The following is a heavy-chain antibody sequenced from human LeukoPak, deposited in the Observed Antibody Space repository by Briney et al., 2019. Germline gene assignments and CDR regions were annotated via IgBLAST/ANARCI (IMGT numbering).Heavy chain of an antibody. D-gene: IGHD3-10*01. J-gene: IGHJ4*02. V-gene: IGHV4-39*07. CDR3: ARVARPSYYFDY. Sequence: PSETLSLTCTVSGGSISSSSYYWGWIRQPPGKGLEWIGSIYCSGSTNYNPSLKSRFTISVDTSKNQFSLKLSSVTAADTAVYYCARVARPSYYFDYWGQGTLVTVSS. CDR1: GGSISSSSYY. CDR2: IYCSGST.